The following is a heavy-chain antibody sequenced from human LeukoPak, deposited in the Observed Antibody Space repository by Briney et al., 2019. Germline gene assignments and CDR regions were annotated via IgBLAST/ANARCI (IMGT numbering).Heavy chain of an antibody. D-gene: IGHD1-7*01. V-gene: IGHV1-2*02. Sequence: ASVKVSCKASGYTFTTYYMHWVRQAPGQGLEWMGWIYPKNGVTNYAQKFQGRVTMTRDMSIGIVYMEMSRLRPDDTAVYYCVRENWYYDYWGQGTLVTVSS. CDR1: GYTFTTYY. J-gene: IGHJ4*02. CDR3: VRENWYYDY. CDR2: IYPKNGVT.